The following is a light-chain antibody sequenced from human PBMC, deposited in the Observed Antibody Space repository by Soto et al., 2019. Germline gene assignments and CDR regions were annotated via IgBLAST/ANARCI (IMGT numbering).Light chain of an antibody. CDR1: QSISSW. CDR2: DAS. V-gene: IGKV1-5*01. CDR3: QQSYGTPIT. J-gene: IGKJ5*01. Sequence: DIQMTQSPSTLSASVGDRVTITCRASQSISSWLAWYQQKPGKAPKLLIYDASSLESEVPSRFSGSGPGTDFTLTITSLQPEDFATYYCQQSYGTPITFGQGTRLEIK.